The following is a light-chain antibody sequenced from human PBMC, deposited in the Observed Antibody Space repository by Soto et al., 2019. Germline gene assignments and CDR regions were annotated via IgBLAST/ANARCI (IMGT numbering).Light chain of an antibody. CDR2: SNN. J-gene: IGLJ2*01. Sequence: QPVLTQPPSASGNPGQRVAISCSGSSSNIGSNYVYWYQQLPGTAPKLLIYSNNPRPSGVPDRFSGSKSGTSASLAISGRRSEDEADYYCAAWDDSLSGRVVFGGGTKRTVL. CDR1: SSNIGSNY. V-gene: IGLV1-47*02. CDR3: AAWDDSLSGRVV.